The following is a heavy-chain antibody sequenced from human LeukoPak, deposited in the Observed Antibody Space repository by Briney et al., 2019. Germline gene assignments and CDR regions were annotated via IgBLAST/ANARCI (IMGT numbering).Heavy chain of an antibody. V-gene: IGHV3-74*01. CDR2: INNDGSST. J-gene: IGHJ3*02. D-gene: IGHD6-13*01. CDR1: AFTFSTYW. CDR3: ARDDVAAGSGAFDM. Sequence: PGGSLRLSCAASAFTFSTYWMHWVRQAPGKGLVWVSRINNDGSSTSYADSVKGRFTISRDNAKNTLYLQMNSLRAEDTAVYYCARDDVAAGSGAFDMWGQGTMVTVSS.